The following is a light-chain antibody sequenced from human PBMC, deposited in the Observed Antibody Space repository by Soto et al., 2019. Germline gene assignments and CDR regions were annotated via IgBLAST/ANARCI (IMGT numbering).Light chain of an antibody. CDR3: SSYTSSSTRVV. Sequence: QSVLTQPASVSGSPGQSITISCTGSSSDVGGYNYVSWYQHRPGKAPKLIIFEVSNRPSGVSNRFSGSKSGNTASLTISGLQAEDEADSYCSSYTSSSTRVVFGGGTKLTVL. CDR2: EVS. CDR1: SSDVGGYNY. V-gene: IGLV2-14*01. J-gene: IGLJ3*02.